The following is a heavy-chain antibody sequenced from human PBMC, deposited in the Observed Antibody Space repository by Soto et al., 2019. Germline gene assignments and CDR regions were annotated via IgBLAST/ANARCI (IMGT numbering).Heavy chain of an antibody. J-gene: IGHJ4*02. CDR3: ATGRVYFGSEY. CDR2: IYYNGNI. Sequence: QVQLQESGPGLVKPLETPSLTCIVPGGSITSYYWSWVRQPPGKGLEWIGYIYYNGNINYNPSLKSRLTISLDTSKNQFSLRLCSVTAANTAVYYCATGRVYFGSEYWGQGTLVTVSS. V-gene: IGHV4-59*01. CDR1: GGSITSYY. D-gene: IGHD3-10*01.